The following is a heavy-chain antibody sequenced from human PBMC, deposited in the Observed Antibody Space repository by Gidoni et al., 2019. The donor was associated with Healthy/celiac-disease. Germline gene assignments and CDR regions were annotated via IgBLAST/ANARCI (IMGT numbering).Heavy chain of an antibody. J-gene: IGHJ4*02. D-gene: IGHD3-22*01. V-gene: IGHV1-46*01. CDR3: ARVMNYYDSSGYYNYFDY. CDR1: GYTFTSSY. CDR2: INPGGGST. Sequence: QVQLVQSGAGVKKPGASVKVSCQASGYTFTSSYLPWVRQAPGQGLEWMGIINPGGGSTSYEQKFKGRVTMTRDTSTSTVYMELSSLRSEDTAVYYCARVMNYYDSSGYYNYFDYWGQGTLVTVSS.